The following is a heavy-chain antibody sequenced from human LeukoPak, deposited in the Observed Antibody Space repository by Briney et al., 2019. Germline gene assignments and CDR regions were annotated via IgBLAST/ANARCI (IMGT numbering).Heavy chain of an antibody. CDR3: CGPDADY. V-gene: IGHV3-30-3*01. J-gene: IGHJ4*02. CDR1: GFTFSSYA. CDR2: ISYDGSNK. D-gene: IGHD1-26*01. Sequence: GRSLRLSCAASGFTFSSYAMHWVRQAPGKGLEWVAVISYDGSNKYYADSVKGRFTISRDNSKNTLYLQMNSLRAEDTAVYYCCGPDADYWGQGTLVTVSS.